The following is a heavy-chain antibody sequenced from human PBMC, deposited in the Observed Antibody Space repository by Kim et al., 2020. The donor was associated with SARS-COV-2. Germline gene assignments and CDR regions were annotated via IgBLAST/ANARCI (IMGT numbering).Heavy chain of an antibody. CDR1: GYTFTSYG. CDR3: AIDRYRGRVSVLAVAAVSVY. CDR2: ISAYNGNT. V-gene: IGHV1-18*04. J-gene: IGHJ4*02. D-gene: IGHD6-19*01. Sequence: ASVKVSCKASGYTFTSYGISWVRQAPGQGLEWMGWISAYNGNTNYAQKLQGRVTMTTDTSTSTAYMELRSLRSDDTAVYYCAIDRYRGRVSVLAVAAVSVYWGQGTLVTVSS.